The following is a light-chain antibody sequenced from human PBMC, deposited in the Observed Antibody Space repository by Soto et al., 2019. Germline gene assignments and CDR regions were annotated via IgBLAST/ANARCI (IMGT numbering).Light chain of an antibody. CDR2: DVS. V-gene: IGLV2-14*01. Sequence: QSALTQPASVSGSPGQSITISCTGTSSDVGGYNYVSWYQQHPGKAPKLMIYDVSNRPSGVSNRFSGSKSANTAPLTISGLQAEDEADYYCSSYTGSSTYVVFGGGTKVTVL. J-gene: IGLJ2*01. CDR1: SSDVGGYNY. CDR3: SSYTGSSTYVV.